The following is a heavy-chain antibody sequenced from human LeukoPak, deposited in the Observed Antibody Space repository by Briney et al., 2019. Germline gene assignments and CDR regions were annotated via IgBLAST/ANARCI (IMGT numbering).Heavy chain of an antibody. D-gene: IGHD1-26*01. CDR2: IFYHRGP. Sequence: SETLSLTCTASGDSITNSKYYWGWVRQSPGRGLEWLGNIFYHRGPYYNPSFKSRVVISVDTSKNHFSLTLNAVTAADTAVYHCASYSGIYSAFDIWSQGTLVTVSS. V-gene: IGHV4-39*07. CDR1: GDSITNSKYY. J-gene: IGHJ3*02. CDR3: ASYSGIYSAFDI.